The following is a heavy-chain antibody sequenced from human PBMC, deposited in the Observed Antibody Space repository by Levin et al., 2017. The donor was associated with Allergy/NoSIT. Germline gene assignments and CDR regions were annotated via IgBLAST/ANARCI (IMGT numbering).Heavy chain of an antibody. Sequence: ESLKISCTVSGGSISSYYWTWIRQPPGKGLEWIGYIFYSGSTRYNSSLKSRVTMSVDTSRNQFSLKLSSVTAADTAVYYCARHASAMATFDSWGQGTLVTVSS. CDR1: GGSISSYY. CDR3: ARHASAMATFDS. V-gene: IGHV4-59*08. J-gene: IGHJ4*02. D-gene: IGHD5-18*01. CDR2: IFYSGST.